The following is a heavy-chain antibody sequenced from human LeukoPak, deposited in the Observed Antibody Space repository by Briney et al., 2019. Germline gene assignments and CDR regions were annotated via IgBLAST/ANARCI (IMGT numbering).Heavy chain of an antibody. D-gene: IGHD4-23*01. Sequence: PGGSLRLSCAASGFTFRNHTMNWVRQAPGKGLEWVSSISGSSSDIYYADSVKGRFTISRDNAKNSLYMQMESLRDEDTAIYYCARDTLEYSNSPDALDIWGQGTMVTVSS. V-gene: IGHV3-21*01. CDR2: ISGSSSDI. J-gene: IGHJ3*02. CDR1: GFTFRNHT. CDR3: ARDTLEYSNSPDALDI.